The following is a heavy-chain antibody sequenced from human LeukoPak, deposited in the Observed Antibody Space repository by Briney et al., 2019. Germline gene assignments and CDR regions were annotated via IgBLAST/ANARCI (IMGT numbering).Heavy chain of an antibody. CDR1: GYTFTNFA. V-gene: IGHV1-3*01. Sequence: ASVKVSCKASGYTFTNFAINWVRQAPGQRLEWMGWINAGNGNTKYSQKFQGRVTITRDTSASTAYMELSSLRSEDTAVYYCARDHRGQSDYWGQGTLVTVSS. D-gene: IGHD5-24*01. CDR3: ARDHRGQSDY. J-gene: IGHJ4*02. CDR2: INAGNGNT.